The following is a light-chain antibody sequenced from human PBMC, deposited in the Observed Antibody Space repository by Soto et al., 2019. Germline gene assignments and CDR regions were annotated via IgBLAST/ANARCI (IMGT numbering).Light chain of an antibody. V-gene: IGLV2-14*01. CDR2: DVG. J-gene: IGLJ1*01. CDR3: NSYITVSTYV. CDR1: SSDIGGYNF. Sequence: QSALTQPASVSGSPGQSITIACTGTSSDIGGYNFVSWYQQHPGKAPKLLIYDVGNRPSGVFNRFSGSKSGNTASLTISGLQAEDEAHYYCNSYITVSTYVFGTGTKVTVL.